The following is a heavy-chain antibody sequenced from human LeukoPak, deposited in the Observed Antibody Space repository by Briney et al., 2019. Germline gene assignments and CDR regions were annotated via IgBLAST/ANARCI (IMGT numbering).Heavy chain of an antibody. J-gene: IGHJ4*02. CDR3: AKLPYFAYFDY. V-gene: IGHV3-23*01. CDR1: GFTFSSYA. CDR2: ISGSGGSI. D-gene: IGHD3-9*01. Sequence: PGGSLRLSCAASGFTFSSYAMNWVRQAPGKGLEWVSAISGSGGSIYYADSVKGWFTISRDNSKNTLYLQMNSLRAEDRAVYHCAKLPYFAYFDYWGQGTLVSVSS.